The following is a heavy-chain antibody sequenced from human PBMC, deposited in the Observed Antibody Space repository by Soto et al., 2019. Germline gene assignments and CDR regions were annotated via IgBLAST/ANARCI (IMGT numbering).Heavy chain of an antibody. CDR3: ARGGYCSSLGSRCLGYYYMDV. J-gene: IGHJ6*03. V-gene: IGHV3-21*01. Sequence: EVQLVESGGGLVKPGGSLRLSCAASGFTFSSYSMNWVRQAPGKGLEWVSSISSSSSYIYYADSVKGRFTISRDNAKNSLYLQMNSQRAEDTAVYYCARGGYCSSLGSRCLGYYYMDVWGKRTTVTVSS. D-gene: IGHD2-2*03. CDR1: GFTFSSYS. CDR2: ISSSSSYI.